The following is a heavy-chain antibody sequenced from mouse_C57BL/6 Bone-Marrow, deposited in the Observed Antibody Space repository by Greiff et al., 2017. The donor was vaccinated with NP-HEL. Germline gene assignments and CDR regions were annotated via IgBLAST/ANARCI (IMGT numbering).Heavy chain of an antibody. CDR1: GFTFSSYA. Sequence: EVKLVESGGGLVKPGGSLKLSCAASGFTFSSYAMSWVRQTPEQRLEWVATISDGGSYTYYSDNVKGRFTISRDNPKNNLYLQMSHLKSENTAMYYCARDRSTMVSPFAYWGQGTLVTVSA. CDR3: ARDRSTMVSPFAY. D-gene: IGHD2-2*01. J-gene: IGHJ3*01. V-gene: IGHV5-4*01. CDR2: ISDGGSYT.